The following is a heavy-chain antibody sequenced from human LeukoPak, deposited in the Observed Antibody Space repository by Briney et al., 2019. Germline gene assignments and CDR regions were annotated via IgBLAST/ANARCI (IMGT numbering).Heavy chain of an antibody. V-gene: IGHV3-30-3*01. D-gene: IGHD3-3*01. J-gene: IGHJ6*02. CDR1: GFTFSSYA. CDR3: ARGDYDFWSGNYYYYYGMDV. Sequence: PGGSLRLSCAASGFTFSSYAMPWVRQAPGKGLEWVAVISYDGSNKYYADSVKGRFTISRDNSKNTLYLQMNSLRAEDTAVYYCARGDYDFWSGNYYYYYGMDVWGQGTTVTVSS. CDR2: ISYDGSNK.